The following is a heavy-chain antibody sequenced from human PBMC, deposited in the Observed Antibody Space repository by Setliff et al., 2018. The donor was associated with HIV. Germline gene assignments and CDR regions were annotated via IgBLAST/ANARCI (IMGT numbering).Heavy chain of an antibody. D-gene: IGHD6-19*01. Sequence: TLSLTCAVSGGSINGSSWWSWVRQPPGKGLEWIGEIYHTGSTIYNPSLKSRVTISVDKSNNRFSLKMNYVTAADAAVYYCARLGSGWHWVTRIDYWGRGTLVTVSS. V-gene: IGHV4-4*02. CDR2: IYHTGST. CDR3: ARLGSGWHWVTRIDY. J-gene: IGHJ4*02. CDR1: GGSINGSSW.